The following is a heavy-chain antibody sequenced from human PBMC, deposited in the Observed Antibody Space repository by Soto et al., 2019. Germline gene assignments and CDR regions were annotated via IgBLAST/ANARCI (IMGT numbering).Heavy chain of an antibody. CDR1: GGSISSGGYY. J-gene: IGHJ2*01. CDR2: IYYSGST. V-gene: IGHV4-31*03. Sequence: SETLSLTCTVSGGSISSGGYYWSWIRQHPGKGLEWIGYIYYSGSTYYNPSLKSRVTISVDTSKNQFSLKLSSVTAADTAVYYCARESRYYYDSSGYPPWYFGLWGRGTLVTVSS. CDR3: ARESRYYYDSSGYPPWYFGL. D-gene: IGHD3-22*01.